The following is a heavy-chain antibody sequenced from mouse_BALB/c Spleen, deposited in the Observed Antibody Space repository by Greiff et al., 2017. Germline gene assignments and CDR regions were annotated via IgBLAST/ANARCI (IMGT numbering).Heavy chain of an antibody. Sequence: QVQLQQSGAELAKPGASVKMSCKASGYTFTSYWMHWVKQRPGQGLEWIGYINPSTGYTEYNQKFKDKATMTADKSSSTAYIQLSRLTSEDSAVYYCARALYYYGSDYYAMDYWGQGTSVTVSS. J-gene: IGHJ4*01. D-gene: IGHD1-1*01. CDR3: ARALYYYGSDYYAMDY. V-gene: IGHV1-7*01. CDR1: GYTFTSYW. CDR2: INPSTGYT.